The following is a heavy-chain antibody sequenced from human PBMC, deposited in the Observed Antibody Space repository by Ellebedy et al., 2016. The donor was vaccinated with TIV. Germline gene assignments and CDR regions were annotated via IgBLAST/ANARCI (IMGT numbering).Heavy chain of an antibody. CDR1: GFIVSGNY. Sequence: GGSLRLSCAASGFIVSGNYMSWVRQAPGKGLEWVSVIYSGDTTYYAESVKGRFSISRDSSTNTLYLQMNSLSAEDTAVYYCARDYCCDDAFDLWGQGTMVTVS. J-gene: IGHJ3*01. D-gene: IGHD2-21*01. CDR2: IYSGDTT. V-gene: IGHV3-53*01. CDR3: ARDYCCDDAFDL.